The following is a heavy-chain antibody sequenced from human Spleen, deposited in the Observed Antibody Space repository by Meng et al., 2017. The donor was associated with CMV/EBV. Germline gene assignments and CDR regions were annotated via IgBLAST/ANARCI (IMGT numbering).Heavy chain of an antibody. J-gene: IGHJ3*02. V-gene: IGHV1-2*02. CDR2: LNPNNGGT. CDR3: AREDKAFDI. CDR1: GYSFSDYY. Sequence: ASVKVSCKASGYSFSDYYIHWVRLAPGQGLEWMGWLNPNNGGTHYAQKFQGRVTMTRDTSISTVYMELSRLRSDDTAVYYCAREDKAFDIWGQGTMVTVSS.